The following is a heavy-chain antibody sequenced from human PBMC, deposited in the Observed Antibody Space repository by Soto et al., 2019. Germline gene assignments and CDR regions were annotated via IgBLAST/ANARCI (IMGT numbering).Heavy chain of an antibody. CDR3: AREGVVVVVPAAPYWFDP. CDR2: IIPILGIA. CDR1: GGTFSSYT. J-gene: IGHJ5*02. V-gene: IGHV1-69*08. Sequence: QVQLVQSGAEVKKPGSSVKVSCKASGGTFSSYTISWVRQAPGQGLEWMGRIIPILGIANYAQKFQGRVTITADKSTITAYMELSSLRSEDTAVYYCAREGVVVVVPAAPYWFDPWGQGTLVTVSS. D-gene: IGHD2-2*01.